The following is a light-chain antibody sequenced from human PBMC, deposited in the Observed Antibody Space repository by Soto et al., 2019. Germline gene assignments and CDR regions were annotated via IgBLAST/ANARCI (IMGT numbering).Light chain of an antibody. CDR1: QSVNSRY. Sequence: EIVLTQSPGTLSLSPGERATLSCRASQSVNSRYLAWYQQKPGQAPRLLIYGASTRATGIPDRLSGSGSGTDFTLTITRLEPEDFAVYYCQQYGSSPQTFGQGTKVDIK. V-gene: IGKV3-20*01. CDR3: QQYGSSPQT. J-gene: IGKJ1*01. CDR2: GAS.